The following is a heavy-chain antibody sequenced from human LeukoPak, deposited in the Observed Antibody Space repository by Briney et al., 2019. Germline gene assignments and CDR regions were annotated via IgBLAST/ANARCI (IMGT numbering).Heavy chain of an antibody. D-gene: IGHD3-22*01. CDR3: ARMIYYYDSSGYYYHFDY. Sequence: SETLSLTCTVSGGSISNRNYYWGWIRQPPGKGLEWTGSISYTGSTYYNPSLKSRVTISVDTSKNQFSLKLSSVTAADTAVYYCARMIYYYDSSGYYYHFDYWGQGTLVTVSS. CDR1: GGSISNRNYY. CDR2: ISYTGST. J-gene: IGHJ4*02. V-gene: IGHV4-39*01.